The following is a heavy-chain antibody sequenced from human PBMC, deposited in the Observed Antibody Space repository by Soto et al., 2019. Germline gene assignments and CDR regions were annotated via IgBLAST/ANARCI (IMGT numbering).Heavy chain of an antibody. J-gene: IGHJ6*02. CDR2: IIPIFGTA. D-gene: IGHD2-2*01. V-gene: IGHV1-69*13. CDR3: ALCSSTSCHKRIYYYYGMDV. CDR1: GGTFSSYA. Sequence: ASVKVSCKASGGTFSSYAISWVRQAPGQGLEWMGGIIPIFGTANYAQKFQGRVTITADESTSTAYMELSSLRSEDMAVYYCALCSSTSCHKRIYYYYGMDVWGQGTTVTVSS.